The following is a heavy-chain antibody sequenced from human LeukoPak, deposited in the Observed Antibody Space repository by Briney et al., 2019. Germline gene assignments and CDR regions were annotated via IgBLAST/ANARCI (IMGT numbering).Heavy chain of an antibody. CDR2: ISSSSSYI. CDR1: GFTFSSYS. CDR3: AGRYGDYVQ. D-gene: IGHD4-17*01. J-gene: IGHJ4*02. V-gene: IGHV3-21*01. Sequence: PGGSLRLSCAASGFTFSSYSMNWVRQAPGKGLEWVSSISSSSSYIYYADSVEGRFTISRDNAKNSLYLQMNSLRAEDTAAYYCAGRYGDYVQWGQGTLVTVSS.